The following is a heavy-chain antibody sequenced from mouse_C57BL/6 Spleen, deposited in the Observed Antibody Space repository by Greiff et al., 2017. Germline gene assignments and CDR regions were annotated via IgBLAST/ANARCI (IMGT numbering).Heavy chain of an antibody. CDR1: GFTFSSYA. J-gene: IGHJ2*01. CDR2: ISDGGSYT. D-gene: IGHD2-3*01. V-gene: IGHV5-4*01. CDR3: ARDGDGYVDY. Sequence: EVQLVESGGGLVKPGGSLKLSCAASGFTFSSYAMSWVRQTPEKRLEWVATISDGGSYTYYPDNVKGRFTISRDNAKNNLYLQMSHLKSEDTAMYYCARDGDGYVDYWGQGTTLTVSS.